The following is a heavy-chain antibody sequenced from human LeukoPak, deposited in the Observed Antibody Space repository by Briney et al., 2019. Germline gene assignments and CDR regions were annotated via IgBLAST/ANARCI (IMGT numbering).Heavy chain of an antibody. CDR1: GYTFTGYY. V-gene: IGHV1-2*02. Sequence: ASVKVSCKASGYTFTGYYIHWVRQAPGQGLEWMGWINPNSGGTNYAQKFQGRVTMTRDTSISTAYMELSRLRSDDTAVYYCARVTLARLIAFDIWGQGTMVTVSS. CDR2: INPNSGGT. J-gene: IGHJ3*02. D-gene: IGHD2-8*01. CDR3: ARVTLARLIAFDI.